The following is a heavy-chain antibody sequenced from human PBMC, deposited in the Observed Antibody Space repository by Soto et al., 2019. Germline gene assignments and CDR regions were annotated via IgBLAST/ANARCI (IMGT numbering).Heavy chain of an antibody. CDR3: AKTPLYYDSGGYYWYFDY. V-gene: IGHV5-51*01. D-gene: IGHD3-22*01. CDR1: GYTFTNYW. J-gene: IGHJ4*02. Sequence: GESLKISCNGSGYTFTNYWIGWVRQMPGKGLEWMAIIYPGDSGTRYSPAFQGQVTISADKSISTAYLQWSSLKASDTAMYYCAKTPLYYDSGGYYWYFDYWGQGTLVTVS. CDR2: IYPGDSGT.